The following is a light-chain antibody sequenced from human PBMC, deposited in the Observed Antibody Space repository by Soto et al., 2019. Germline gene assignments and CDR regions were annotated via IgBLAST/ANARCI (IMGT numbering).Light chain of an antibody. Sequence: EIVLTQSPCTLSLSPGERATLSCRASQSVSSSYLAWYQQKPGQAPRLLIYGANYRATGISDRFSGGGSGTDFTLTISRLESYDFAVYYCQQHGTSPLTFGGGTKVDI. V-gene: IGKV3-20*01. J-gene: IGKJ4*01. CDR3: QQHGTSPLT. CDR1: QSVSSSY. CDR2: GAN.